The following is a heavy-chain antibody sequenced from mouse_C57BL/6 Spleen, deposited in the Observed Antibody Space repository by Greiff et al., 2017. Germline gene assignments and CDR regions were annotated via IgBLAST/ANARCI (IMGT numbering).Heavy chain of an antibody. CDR3: ASLYYDYDDCFYYAMDY. CDR2: IWRGGST. J-gene: IGHJ4*01. Sequence: QVQLKQSGPGLVQPSQSLSITCTVSGFSLTSYGVHWVRQSPGKGLEWLGVIWRGGSTDYNAAFMSRLSITKDNSKSQVFFKMNSLQADDTSIYYCASLYYDYDDCFYYAMDYWGQGTSVTVSS. CDR1: GFSLTSYG. D-gene: IGHD2-4*01. V-gene: IGHV2-5*01.